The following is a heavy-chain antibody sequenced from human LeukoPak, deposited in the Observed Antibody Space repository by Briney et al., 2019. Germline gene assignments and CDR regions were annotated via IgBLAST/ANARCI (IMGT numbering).Heavy chain of an antibody. CDR3: ARNSRGSSSWYVLWDY. D-gene: IGHD6-13*01. J-gene: IGHJ4*02. V-gene: IGHV4-4*07. CDR1: GGSISSYY. CDR2: IYTSGST. Sequence: SETLSLTCTVSGGSISSYYWSWIRQPAGKGLEWIGRIYTSGSTNYNPSLKSRDTMSVDTSKNQFSLKLTSVTAADTAVYYCARNSRGSSSWYVLWDYWGQGTLVTVSS.